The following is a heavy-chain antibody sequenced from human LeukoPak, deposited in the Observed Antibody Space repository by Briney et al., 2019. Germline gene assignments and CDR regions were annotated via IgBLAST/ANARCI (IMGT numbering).Heavy chain of an antibody. D-gene: IGHD6-13*01. CDR1: GFTFSNYW. Sequence: GGSLRLSCAASGFTFSNYWMHWVRQAPGKGLVWVSRIKSDGSRTDYADSVKGRFTISRDNAKNTLYLQMNSLRAEDTAVYYCAKISRYSSSWYYFDYWGQGTLVTVSS. V-gene: IGHV3-74*01. CDR2: IKSDGSRT. J-gene: IGHJ4*02. CDR3: AKISRYSSSWYYFDY.